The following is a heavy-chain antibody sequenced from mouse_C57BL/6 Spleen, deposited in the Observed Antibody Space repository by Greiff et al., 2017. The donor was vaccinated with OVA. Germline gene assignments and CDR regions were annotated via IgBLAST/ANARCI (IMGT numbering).Heavy chain of an antibody. J-gene: IGHJ3*01. CDR1: GFNIKDCY. CDR3: TTPYYYGSSYGWFAY. V-gene: IGHV14-1*01. D-gene: IGHD1-1*01. Sequence: EVQLQQSGAELVRPGASVKLSCTASGFNIKDCYMHWVKQRPEQGLEWIGRIDPEDGDTEYAPKFQGKATMTADTSSNTAYLQLSSLTSEDTAVYYCTTPYYYGSSYGWFAYWGQGTLVTVSA. CDR2: IDPEDGDT.